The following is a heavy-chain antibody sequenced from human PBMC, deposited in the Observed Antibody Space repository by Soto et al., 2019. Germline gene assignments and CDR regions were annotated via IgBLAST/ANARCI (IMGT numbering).Heavy chain of an antibody. CDR1: GSSITSDY. V-gene: IGHV4-59*01. Sequence: SETLSLTCTVSGSSITSDYWSWIRQSPGKGLEWIGYIYSRGNTNYNPSLKSRVTITVDTSKTHFSLNLSSVTAADTAVYYCARGTPGDGYNSGPSDFDICGQGTMVTVSS. CDR3: ARGTPGDGYNSGPSDFDI. CDR2: IYSRGNT. J-gene: IGHJ3*02. D-gene: IGHD5-12*01.